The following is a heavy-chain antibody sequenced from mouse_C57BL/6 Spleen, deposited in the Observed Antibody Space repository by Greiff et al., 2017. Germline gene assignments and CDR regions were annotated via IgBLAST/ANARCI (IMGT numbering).Heavy chain of an antibody. Sequence: QVQLQQSGAELVKPGASVKMSCKASGYTFTSYWITWVKQRPGQGLEWIGDIYPGSGSTNYNEKFKCKATLTVDTSSSTAYMQLSSLTSEDSAVYYCARDYYGSSHWFAYWGQGTLVTVSA. CDR3: ARDYYGSSHWFAY. D-gene: IGHD1-1*01. CDR2: IYPGSGST. J-gene: IGHJ3*01. V-gene: IGHV1-55*01. CDR1: GYTFTSYW.